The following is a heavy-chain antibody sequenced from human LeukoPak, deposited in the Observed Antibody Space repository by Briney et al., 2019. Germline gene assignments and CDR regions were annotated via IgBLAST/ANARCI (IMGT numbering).Heavy chain of an antibody. CDR1: GGSISSTTYY. J-gene: IGHJ2*01. Sequence: MASETLSLTCTVSGGSISSTTYYWGWIRQPPGKGLEWIGSMYYSGTTYYNPSLKSRVTISVDTSKNQFSLKLSSVTAADTAVYYCVRSEIDDYSRYWGRGMLVIVSS. CDR2: MYYSGTT. V-gene: IGHV4-39*07. D-gene: IGHD4-11*01. CDR3: VRSEIDDYSRY.